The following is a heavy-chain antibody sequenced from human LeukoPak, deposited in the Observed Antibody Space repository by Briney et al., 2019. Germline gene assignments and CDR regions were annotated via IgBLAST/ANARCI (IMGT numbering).Heavy chain of an antibody. CDR3: VRDSGSSEYYFDY. J-gene: IGHJ4*02. CDR2: IRNDGSNK. Sequence: GGSLRLSCAASGFTFSTYGMHWVRQAPGKGLEWVAFIRNDGSNKYYADSVKGRFTISRDNAKNTLYLQMNSLSAEDTAVYYCVRDSGSSEYYFDYWGQGTLVTVSS. CDR1: GFTFSTYG. V-gene: IGHV3-30*02. D-gene: IGHD1-26*01.